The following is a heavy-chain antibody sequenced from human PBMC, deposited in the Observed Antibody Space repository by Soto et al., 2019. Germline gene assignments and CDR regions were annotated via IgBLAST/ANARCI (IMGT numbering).Heavy chain of an antibody. CDR3: AKKYTSGWNPTPNFDY. J-gene: IGHJ4*02. Sequence: EVHLLESGGGLVQPGGSLRLSCVASGFTFSSYAMSWVRQAPGKGLEWVSVISGSGGSTYYADSVKGRFTISRDNSKNTLYLQMNSLRAEDTAIFYCAKKYTSGWNPTPNFDYWGQGTLVTVSS. CDR1: GFTFSSYA. CDR2: ISGSGGST. V-gene: IGHV3-23*01. D-gene: IGHD6-19*01.